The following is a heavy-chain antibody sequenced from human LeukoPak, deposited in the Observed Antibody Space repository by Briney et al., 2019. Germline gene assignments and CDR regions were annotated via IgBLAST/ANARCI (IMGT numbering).Heavy chain of an antibody. J-gene: IGHJ4*02. CDR1: GVYW. V-gene: IGHV3-7*01. D-gene: IGHD2-8*02. Sequence: GGSLRLSCAAPGVYWMSWVRQAPGKGLEWVANINQDGSVIYYVDSVKGRFTISRDNAKNSLYLQMNSLRAEDTGVYYCATSSGAPGNMWGQGTLVTVSS. CDR2: INQDGSVI. CDR3: ATSSGAPGNM.